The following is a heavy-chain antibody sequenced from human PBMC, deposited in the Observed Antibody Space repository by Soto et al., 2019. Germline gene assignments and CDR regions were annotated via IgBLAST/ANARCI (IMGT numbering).Heavy chain of an antibody. J-gene: IGHJ3*02. CDR1: GYTFTSYY. CDR3: ARTYYYDGIGFKRSHAKIGVFDI. CDR2: INPSGGST. D-gene: IGHD3-22*01. Sequence: GASVKVCCKASGYTFTSYYMHWVRQAPGQGLEWMGIINPSGGSTSYAQKFQGRVTMTRDTSTSTVYMELSSLRSEDTAVYYCARTYYYDGIGFKRSHAKIGVFDIWGQGTMV. V-gene: IGHV1-46*01.